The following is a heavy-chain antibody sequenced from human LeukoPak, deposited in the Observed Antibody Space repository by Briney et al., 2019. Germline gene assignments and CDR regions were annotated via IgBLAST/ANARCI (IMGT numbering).Heavy chain of an antibody. CDR2: IGDSGSST. CDR1: GFTFSKYA. V-gene: IGHV3-23*01. J-gene: IGHJ3*02. D-gene: IGHD4-17*01. Sequence: GGSLRLSYAASGFTFSKYAMSWVRQVPGKGLEWVSSIGDSGSSTYYADSVKGRFIISRDNSKNTLYLQMSSLRVEDTAIYYCARRPYAGAFDIWGQGTMVTVSS. CDR3: ARRPYAGAFDI.